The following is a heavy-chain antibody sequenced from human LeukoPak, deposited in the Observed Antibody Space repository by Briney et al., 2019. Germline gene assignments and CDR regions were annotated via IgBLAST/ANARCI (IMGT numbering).Heavy chain of an antibody. J-gene: IGHJ6*03. Sequence: ASVKVSCKASGYTFTSYDINWVRQATGQGLEWMGWMNPNSGNTGYAQKSQGRVTMTRNTSISTAYMELSSLRSEDTAVYYCARGEYSRQSRRRGYYYYYMDVWGKGTTVTVSS. CDR1: GYTFTSYD. CDR3: ARGEYSRQSRRRGYYYYYMDV. D-gene: IGHD6-6*01. CDR2: MNPNSGNT. V-gene: IGHV1-8*01.